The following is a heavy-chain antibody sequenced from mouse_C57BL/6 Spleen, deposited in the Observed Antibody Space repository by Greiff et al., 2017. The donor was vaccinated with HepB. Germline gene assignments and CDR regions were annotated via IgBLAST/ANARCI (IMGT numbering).Heavy chain of an antibody. D-gene: IGHD1-1*02. CDR2: ISSGSSTI. CDR1: GFTFSDYG. V-gene: IGHV5-17*01. Sequence: EVMLVESGGGLVKPGGSLKLSCAASGFTFSDYGMHWVRQAPEKGLEWVAYISSGSSTIYYADTVKGRFTISRDNAKNTLFLQMTSRRSEDTAMYYCARTRDYGPYFDYWGQGTTLTVSS. J-gene: IGHJ2*01. CDR3: ARTRDYGPYFDY.